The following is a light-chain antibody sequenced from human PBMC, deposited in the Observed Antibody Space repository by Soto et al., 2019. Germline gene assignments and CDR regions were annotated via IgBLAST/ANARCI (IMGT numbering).Light chain of an antibody. CDR1: SSDVGGYNY. Sequence: QSALAQPASVSGSPGQSITISCTGTSSDVGGYNYVSWYQQHPGKAPKLMIYEVSNRPSGVSNRFSGSKSGNTASLTTSGLQAEDEADYYCSSYTSSSTPYVFGTGTKATVL. CDR3: SSYTSSSTPYV. CDR2: EVS. J-gene: IGLJ1*01. V-gene: IGLV2-14*01.